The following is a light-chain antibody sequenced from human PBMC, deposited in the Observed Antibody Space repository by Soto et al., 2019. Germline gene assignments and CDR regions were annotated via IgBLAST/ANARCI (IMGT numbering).Light chain of an antibody. CDR1: QSISRY. V-gene: IGKV1-39*01. Sequence: DIQRTQSPSTLSGSVGDRVTITCRASQSISRYLNWYQQKPGKAPKLLIYTTSSLQSGVPSRFSGSGSGTDFTLTISSLHPEDFATYYCQQTYSTWTFGQGTKVDIK. CDR2: TTS. CDR3: QQTYSTWT. J-gene: IGKJ1*01.